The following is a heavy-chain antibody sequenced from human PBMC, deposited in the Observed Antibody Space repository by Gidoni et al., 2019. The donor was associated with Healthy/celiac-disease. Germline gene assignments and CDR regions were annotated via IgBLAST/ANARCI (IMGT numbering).Heavy chain of an antibody. D-gene: IGHD4-17*01. CDR3: ARSRARAVTTSGAIDY. J-gene: IGHJ4*02. CDR1: GGTFSSYA. V-gene: IGHV1-69*06. CDR2: IIPIFGPA. Sequence: QVQLVQSGAEVKKPGSSVKVSCKASGGTFSSYAISWVRQAPGQGLEWMGGIIPIFGPANYAQKFQGRVTITADKSTSTAYMELSSLRSEDTAVYYCARSRARAVTTSGAIDYWGQGTLVTVSS.